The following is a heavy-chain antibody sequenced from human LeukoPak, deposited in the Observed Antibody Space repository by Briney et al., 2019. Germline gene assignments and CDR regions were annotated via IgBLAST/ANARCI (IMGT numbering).Heavy chain of an antibody. J-gene: IGHJ4*02. CDR1: GFTVSSNY. D-gene: IGHD3-22*01. Sequence: GGSLRLSCAASGFTVSSNYMSWVRQAPGKGLEWVSVIYSGGSTYYADSVKGRFTISRHNSKNTLYLQMNSLRAEDTAVYYCARGGNYYDSSGYYQGEFDYWGQGTLVTVS. V-gene: IGHV3-53*04. CDR3: ARGGNYYDSSGYYQGEFDY. CDR2: IYSGGST.